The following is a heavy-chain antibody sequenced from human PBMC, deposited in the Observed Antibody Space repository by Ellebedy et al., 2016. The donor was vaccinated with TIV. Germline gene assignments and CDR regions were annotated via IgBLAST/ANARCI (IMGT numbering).Heavy chain of an antibody. D-gene: IGHD6-13*01. V-gene: IGHV3-30*04. CDR1: GFTFSSYA. CDR3: ARGGFGSWFDY. CDR2: ISYDGSNK. Sequence: GGSLRLSCAASGFTFSSYAMHWVRQAPGKGLEWVAVISYDGSNKYYADSVKGRFTISRDNSKNTLYLQMNSLRAEDTAVYYCARGGFGSWFDYWGQGTLVTVSS. J-gene: IGHJ4*02.